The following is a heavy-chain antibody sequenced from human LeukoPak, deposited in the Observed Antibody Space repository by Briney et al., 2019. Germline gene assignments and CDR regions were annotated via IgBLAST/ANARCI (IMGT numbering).Heavy chain of an antibody. CDR2: ISGSGGST. Sequence: GGSLRLSCAASGFTFSSYAMSWVRQAPGKGLEWVSAISGSGGSTYYADSVKGRFTISRDNSKNTLYLQMNSLRAEDTAVYYCAKGGRYCSGGGCYLDYWGQGTLVTVSS. CDR1: GFTFSSYA. V-gene: IGHV3-23*01. CDR3: AKGGRYCSGGGCYLDY. D-gene: IGHD2-15*01. J-gene: IGHJ4*02.